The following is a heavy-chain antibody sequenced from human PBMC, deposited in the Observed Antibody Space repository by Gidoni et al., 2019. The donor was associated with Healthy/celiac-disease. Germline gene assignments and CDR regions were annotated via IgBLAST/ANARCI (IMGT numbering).Heavy chain of an antibody. CDR1: GFPFSSSA. J-gene: IGHJ4*02. Sequence: EVQLLEFGGGLVQPGGFLLLSCAASGFPFSSSAMSWVRQAPGKGLEWVSAISGSGGSTYYADSVKGRFTISRDNSKNTLYLQMNSLRAEDTAVYYCAKDGNIVATRIDYWGQGTLVTVSS. CDR3: AKDGNIVATRIDY. D-gene: IGHD5-12*01. CDR2: ISGSGGST. V-gene: IGHV3-23*01.